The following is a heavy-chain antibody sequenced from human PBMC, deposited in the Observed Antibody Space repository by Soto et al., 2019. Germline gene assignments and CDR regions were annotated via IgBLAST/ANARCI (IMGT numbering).Heavy chain of an antibody. CDR2: IHYSGST. Sequence: SETLSLTCTVSGGSISSGDYYWSWIRQPPGKGLEWIGYIHYSGSTYHNPSLKSRVTISVDTSKNQFSLKLSSVTAADTAVYYCARRWGRSFDYWGQGTLVTVSS. V-gene: IGHV4-30-4*01. CDR3: ARRWGRSFDY. J-gene: IGHJ4*02. CDR1: GGSISSGDYY. D-gene: IGHD2-15*01.